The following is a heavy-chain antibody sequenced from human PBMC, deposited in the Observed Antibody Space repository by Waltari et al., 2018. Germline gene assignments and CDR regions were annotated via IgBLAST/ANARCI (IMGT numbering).Heavy chain of an antibody. CDR2: ISGNSGSI. CDR3: AKDAGGSWYYFDY. J-gene: IGHJ4*02. CDR1: GFPFALYA. D-gene: IGHD6-13*01. Sequence: DVQLVESGGVWFRPAGSLCPSSAASGFPFALYALHWVRQAPGKGLEWVSGISGNSGSIGYADSVKDRFTISRDNAKNSLYLQMNSLRAEDMALYYCAKDAGGSWYYFDYWGQGTLVTVSS. V-gene: IGHV3-9*03.